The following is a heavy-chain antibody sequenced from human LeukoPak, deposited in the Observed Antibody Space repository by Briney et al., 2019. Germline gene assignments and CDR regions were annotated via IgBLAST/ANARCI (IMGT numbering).Heavy chain of an antibody. CDR2: IYSGGST. CDR3: ARSPPLHSGYDQGAFDI. Sequence: GGSLRLSCAASGFTVSSNYMSWVRQAPGKGLEWVSVIYSGGSTYYADSVKGRFTISRHNSKNTLYLQMNSLRAEDTAVYYCARSPPLHSGYDQGAFDIWGQGTMVTVSS. D-gene: IGHD5-12*01. J-gene: IGHJ3*02. V-gene: IGHV3-53*04. CDR1: GFTVSSNY.